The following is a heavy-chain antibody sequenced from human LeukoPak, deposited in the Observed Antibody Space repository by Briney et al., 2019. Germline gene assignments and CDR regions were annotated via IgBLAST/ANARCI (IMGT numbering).Heavy chain of an antibody. D-gene: IGHD6-6*01. Sequence: SETLSLTCTVSGYSISSGYYWGWIRPPPGKGLEWIGSIYHSGSTYYNPSLKSRVTISVDTSKNQFSLKLSSVTAADTAVYYCVRDRRSFSGTFDYWGQGTLVTVSS. V-gene: IGHV4-38-2*02. J-gene: IGHJ4*02. CDR3: VRDRRSFSGTFDY. CDR2: IYHSGST. CDR1: GYSISSGYY.